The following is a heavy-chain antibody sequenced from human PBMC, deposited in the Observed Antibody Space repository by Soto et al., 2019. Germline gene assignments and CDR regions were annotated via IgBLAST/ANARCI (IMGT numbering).Heavy chain of an antibody. CDR2: IIPIFGTA. V-gene: IGHV1-69*13. D-gene: IGHD3-22*01. CDR1: GGTFSSYA. J-gene: IGHJ4*02. Sequence: SVKVSCKASGGTFSSYAISWVRQAPGQGLEWMGGIIPIFGTANYAQKFQGRVTITADESTSTAYMELSSLRSEDTALYYCARGGPRNYYDSSGYPYWGQGTLVTVSS. CDR3: ARGGPRNYYDSSGYPY.